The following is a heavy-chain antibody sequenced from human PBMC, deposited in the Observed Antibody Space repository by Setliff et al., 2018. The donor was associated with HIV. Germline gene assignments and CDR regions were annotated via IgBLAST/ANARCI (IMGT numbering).Heavy chain of an antibody. CDR3: ARDQISAYSYGGDVYYYYMDV. CDR1: GFSFTKYG. J-gene: IGHJ6*03. D-gene: IGHD5-18*01. V-gene: IGHV1-69*10. CDR2: IIPILGVA. Sequence: GASVKVSCKASGFSFTKYGFSWVRQAPGQGLEWMGGIIPILGVAHHAQKFQGRVTITVDTSTDTAYMELSGLRSEDTAVYYCARDQISAYSYGGDVYYYYMDVWGKGTTVTVSS.